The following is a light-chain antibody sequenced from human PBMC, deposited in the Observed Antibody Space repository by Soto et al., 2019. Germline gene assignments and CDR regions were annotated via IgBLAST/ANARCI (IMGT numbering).Light chain of an antibody. Sequence: DIVMTQTPLSSLVTLGQPASISCRSSQSLVHSDGNTYLSWLHQRPGQPPRLLLYMISNRFSGVPDRFSGSGAATDFTLKISRVEAEDVGVYYCMQATQPYTFGQGTKLEIK. CDR2: MIS. CDR1: QSLVHSDGNTY. CDR3: MQATQPYT. J-gene: IGKJ2*01. V-gene: IGKV2-24*01.